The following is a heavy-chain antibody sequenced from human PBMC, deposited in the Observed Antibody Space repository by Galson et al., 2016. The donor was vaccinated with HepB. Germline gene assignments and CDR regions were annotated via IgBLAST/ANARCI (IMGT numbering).Heavy chain of an antibody. CDR1: GFTFSSYA. J-gene: IGHJ1*01. Sequence: LRLSCAASGFTFSSYAMSWVRQAPGKGLEWVSVIRGSGDSTYYADSVKGRFTISRDNSKDTLYLQMNSLRVEDTAVYYCANYYDRSGYLGEYFQHWGQGTLVAVSS. CDR2: IRGSGDST. CDR3: ANYYDRSGYLGEYFQH. V-gene: IGHV3-23*01. D-gene: IGHD3-22*01.